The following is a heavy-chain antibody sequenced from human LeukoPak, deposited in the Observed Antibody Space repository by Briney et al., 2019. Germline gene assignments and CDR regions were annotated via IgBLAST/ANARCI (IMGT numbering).Heavy chain of an antibody. CDR2: INHSGST. Sequence: SETLSLTCAVYGGSFSGYYWSWIRQPPGKGLEWIGEINHSGSTNYNPSLKSRVTISVDTSKNQFSLKLSSVTAADTAVYYCARGPSGSYYGAQDYWGQGTLVTVSP. CDR1: GGSFSGYY. J-gene: IGHJ4*02. CDR3: ARGPSGSYYGAQDY. D-gene: IGHD1-26*01. V-gene: IGHV4-34*01.